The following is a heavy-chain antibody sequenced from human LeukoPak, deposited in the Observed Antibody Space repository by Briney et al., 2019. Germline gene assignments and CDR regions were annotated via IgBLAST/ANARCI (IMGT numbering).Heavy chain of an antibody. V-gene: IGHV3-30*02. Sequence: GGSLRLSCASSGFTFSSYGMHWVRQAPGKGLEWVAFIRYDGSNKYYADSVKGRFTNSRDNSKNTLYLQMNSLRAEDTAVYYCAKALHGSGLNLFDYWGQGTLVTVSS. D-gene: IGHD3-10*01. CDR1: GFTFSSYG. CDR3: AKALHGSGLNLFDY. CDR2: IRYDGSNK. J-gene: IGHJ4*02.